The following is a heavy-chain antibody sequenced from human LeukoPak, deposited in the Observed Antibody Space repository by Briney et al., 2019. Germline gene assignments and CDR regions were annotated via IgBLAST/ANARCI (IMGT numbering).Heavy chain of an antibody. CDR2: IYYSGST. Sequence: PSETLSLTCTVSGGSISSSSYYWGWIRQPPGKGLEWIGSIYYSGSTYYNPSLKSRVTISVDTSKNQFSLKLSSVTAADTAVYYCARSVPGYLNYYYMDVWGKGTTVTVSS. J-gene: IGHJ6*03. CDR1: GGSISSSSYY. D-gene: IGHD5-18*01. CDR3: ARSVPGYLNYYYMDV. V-gene: IGHV4-39*07.